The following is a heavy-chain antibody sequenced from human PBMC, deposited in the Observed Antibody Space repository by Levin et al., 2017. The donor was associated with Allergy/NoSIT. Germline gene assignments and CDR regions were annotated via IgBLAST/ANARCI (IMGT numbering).Heavy chain of an antibody. Sequence: GGSLRLSCAASGFTFSSYAMHWFRQAPGKGLEWVAVISYDGSTTYYADSVKGRFTISRDNSKNTLYVQMNSLRPDDTAVIYCARADSSAYPDYWGQGTLVTVSS. CDR1: GFTFSSYA. CDR3: ARADSSAYPDY. CDR2: ISYDGSTT. J-gene: IGHJ4*02. D-gene: IGHD3-22*01. V-gene: IGHV3-30-3*01.